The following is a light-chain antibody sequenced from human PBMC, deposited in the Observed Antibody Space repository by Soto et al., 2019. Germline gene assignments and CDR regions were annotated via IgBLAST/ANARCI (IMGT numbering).Light chain of an antibody. Sequence: DIQMTQSPSTLSASVGDRVTITCRASQSISVWLAWYQQKPGKPPKLLIYMASSLEGGGPSRFSGSGSGTEFALTITSLQPDDFATYDGQPDNVYWTFGQGTRVEMK. V-gene: IGKV1-5*03. CDR1: QSISVW. CDR3: QPDNVYWT. J-gene: IGKJ1*01. CDR2: MAS.